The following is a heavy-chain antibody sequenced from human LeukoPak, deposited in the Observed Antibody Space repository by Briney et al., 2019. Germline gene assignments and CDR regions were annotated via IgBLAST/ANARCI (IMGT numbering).Heavy chain of an antibody. Sequence: NPSETLSLTCAVYSGSFSAYYWTWIRQPPGKGLEWVSSISSSSSYIYYADSVKGRFTISRDNAKNSLYLQMNSLRAEDTAVYYCARDTVAVAGGFDYWGQGTLVTVSS. V-gene: IGHV3-21*01. J-gene: IGHJ4*02. CDR1: SGSFSAYY. CDR3: ARDTVAVAGGFDY. D-gene: IGHD6-19*01. CDR2: ISSSSSYI.